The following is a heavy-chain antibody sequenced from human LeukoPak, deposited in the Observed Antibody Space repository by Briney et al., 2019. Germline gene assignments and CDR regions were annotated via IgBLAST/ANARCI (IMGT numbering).Heavy chain of an antibody. V-gene: IGHV4-59*12. CDR2: IYYSGST. D-gene: IGHD1-14*01. Sequence: PSETLSLTCTVSGGSISSYYWSWIRQPPGKGLEWIGYIYYSGSTNYNPSLKSRVTISVDTSKNQFSLKLSSVTAADTAVYYCARLAPRYYYYYMDVWGKGTTVTVSS. J-gene: IGHJ6*03. CDR3: ARLAPRYYYYYMDV. CDR1: GGSISSYY.